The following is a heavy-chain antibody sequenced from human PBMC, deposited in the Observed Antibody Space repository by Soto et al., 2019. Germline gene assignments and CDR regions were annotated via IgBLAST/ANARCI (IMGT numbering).Heavy chain of an antibody. V-gene: IGHV4-59*01. CDR3: ARGRGYYYMDV. Sequence: SETLSLTCTVSGGSISSYYWSWIRQPPGKGLEWIGYIYYSGSTNYNPSLKSRVTISVDTSKNQFSLKLSSVTAADTAVYYCARGRGYYYMDVWGKGTTVTVSS. CDR2: IYYSGST. J-gene: IGHJ6*03. CDR1: GGSISSYY.